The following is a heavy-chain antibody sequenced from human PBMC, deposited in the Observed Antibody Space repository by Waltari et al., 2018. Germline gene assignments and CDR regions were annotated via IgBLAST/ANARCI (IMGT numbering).Heavy chain of an antibody. Sequence: QVQLVQSGAEVKKPGYSVKVSCKASGGTFSSYAISWVRQAPGQGLEWRGGIIPILGLANYAKKFQGRVTITADEATSTAYMELSSLRSEDTAVYYCARGGLAYCGGDCYSAYYWGQGTLVTVSS. V-gene: IGHV1-69*04. J-gene: IGHJ4*02. CDR3: ARGGLAYCGGDCYSAYY. CDR1: GGTFSSYA. CDR2: IIPILGLA. D-gene: IGHD2-21*01.